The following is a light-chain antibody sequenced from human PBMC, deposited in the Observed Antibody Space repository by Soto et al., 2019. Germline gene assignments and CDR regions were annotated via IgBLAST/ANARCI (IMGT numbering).Light chain of an antibody. J-gene: IGLJ2*01. CDR3: QTWDTGTVV. CDR1: NGHSNYA. Sequence: QLVLTQSPSASASLGASVELTCTLSNGHSNYAIAWHQQQPEEAPRYLMTLKSDGTHMKGGGIPDRFSGSSSGAERYLTISSLQSEDEADYYCQTWDTGTVVFGGGTQLTVL. CDR2: LKSDGTH. V-gene: IGLV4-69*01.